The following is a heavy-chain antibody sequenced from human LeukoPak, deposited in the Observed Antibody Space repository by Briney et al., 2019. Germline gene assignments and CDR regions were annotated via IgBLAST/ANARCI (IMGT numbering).Heavy chain of an antibody. CDR3: VCLGLGGLSLD. J-gene: IGHJ4*02. Sequence: GGSLRLSCAASGFTFSSYWMHWVRHAPGEGLVWVSHVNSDGSGTDYADSVKGRFTISRDNAKNTLYLQMNSLRVEDTAVYYCVCLGLGGLSLDWGQGTLVTVSS. CDR2: VNSDGSGT. D-gene: IGHD3-16*01. V-gene: IGHV3-74*01. CDR1: GFTFSSYW.